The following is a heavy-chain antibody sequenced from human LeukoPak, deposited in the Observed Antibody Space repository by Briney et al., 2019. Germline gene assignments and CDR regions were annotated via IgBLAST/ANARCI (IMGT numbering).Heavy chain of an antibody. J-gene: IGHJ4*02. CDR3: ARGGGGTGYFDY. CDR2: ICTSGNT. D-gene: IGHD3-16*01. CDR1: GGSISSHY. Sequence: SETLSLTCTVSGGSISSHYWSWIRQPAGKGLEWIGRICTSGNTNYNPSLKSRVTMSVDTSKNQFSLKLSSVTAADTAVYYCARGGGGTGYFDYWGQGTLVTVSS. V-gene: IGHV4-4*07.